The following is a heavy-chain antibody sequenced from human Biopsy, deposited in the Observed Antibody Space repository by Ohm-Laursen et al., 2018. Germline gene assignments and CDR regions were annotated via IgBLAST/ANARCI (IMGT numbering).Heavy chain of an antibody. CDR3: ARHPTGFWFDP. V-gene: IGHV4-39*01. J-gene: IGHJ5*02. CDR1: GGSVSSNTDY. Sequence: PGTLSLTCPVSGGSVSSNTDYWAWLRQPPGKGLEWIGSIFYTGIISYNPSLKSRVSISEDTSKNQFSLNPNSLTASDTALYYCARHPTGFWFDPWGQGTLVIVSS. CDR2: IFYTGII.